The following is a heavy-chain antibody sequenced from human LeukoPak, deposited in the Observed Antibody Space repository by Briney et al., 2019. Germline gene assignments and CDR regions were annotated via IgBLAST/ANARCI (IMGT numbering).Heavy chain of an antibody. CDR2: FSAGGQA. Sequence: GGSLRLSCAASGFIISNNYVSLVRQAPGRGLEWVSIFSAGGQAFYAESVKGRFSISRDRSRNTLNLQMSGLRVEDSALYYCATIVEAPVYWGQGTLVTVSS. V-gene: IGHV3-66*01. D-gene: IGHD1-26*01. J-gene: IGHJ1*01. CDR1: GFIISNNY. CDR3: ATIVEAPVY.